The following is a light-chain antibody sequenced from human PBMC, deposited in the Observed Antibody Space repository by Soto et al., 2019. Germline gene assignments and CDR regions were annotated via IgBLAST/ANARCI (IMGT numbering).Light chain of an antibody. Sequence: DIQMTQTPSSLSASVGDRVTISCRASQGISNYVAWYQQKPGTVPTLLIYAASTLQSGVPSRFSGSGSGTDYHLTISSLQAEDVATYYCLKYNSAPWTFGQGTKVEIK. CDR1: QGISNY. V-gene: IGKV1-27*01. CDR2: AAS. CDR3: LKYNSAPWT. J-gene: IGKJ1*01.